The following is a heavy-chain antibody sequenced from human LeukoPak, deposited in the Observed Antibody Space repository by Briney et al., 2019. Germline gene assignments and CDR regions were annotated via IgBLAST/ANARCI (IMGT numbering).Heavy chain of an antibody. D-gene: IGHD3-3*01. CDR3: AREPDFWSGYYLDY. CDR1: GGSISSGSYY. V-gene: IGHV4-61*02. Sequence: SQTLSLTCTVSGGSISSGSYYWSWIRQPAGKGLEWIGRIYTSGSTNYNPSLKSRVTISVDTSKNQFSLKLSSVTAADTAVYYCAREPDFWSGYYLDYWGQGTLVTVSS. J-gene: IGHJ4*02. CDR2: IYTSGST.